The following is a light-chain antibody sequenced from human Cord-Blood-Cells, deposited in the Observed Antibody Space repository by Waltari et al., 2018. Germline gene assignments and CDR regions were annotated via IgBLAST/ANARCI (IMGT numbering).Light chain of an antibody. CDR2: GAS. V-gene: IGKV3-15*01. CDR3: QRYNNWPLT. Sequence: EIVMTQSPATLSVSPGERATLSCRASQSVSSNLAWYQQKHGQAPRILIYGASTRATGIPARFSGSGSGTEFTLTISSLQSEDFAVYYCQRYNNWPLTFGGGTKVEIK. J-gene: IGKJ4*01. CDR1: QSVSSN.